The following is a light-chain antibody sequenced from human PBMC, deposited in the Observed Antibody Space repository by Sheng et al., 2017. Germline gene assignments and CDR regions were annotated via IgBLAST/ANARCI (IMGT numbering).Light chain of an antibody. Sequence: EIVLTQSPGTLSVSPGERATLSCRASQSFSSSYLTWYQQKPGQAPRLLIYGASTRATGIPDRFSGSGSGTDFTLTISSLEPEDCAVYYCQLRANWVFGPGTKVDIK. CDR2: GAS. CDR3: QLRANWV. CDR1: QSFSSSY. J-gene: IGKJ3*01. V-gene: IGKV3D-20*02.